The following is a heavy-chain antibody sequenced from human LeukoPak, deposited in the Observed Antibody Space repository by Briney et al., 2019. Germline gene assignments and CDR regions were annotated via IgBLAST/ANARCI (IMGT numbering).Heavy chain of an antibody. J-gene: IGHJ6*02. D-gene: IGHD3-22*01. CDR1: GGSFSGYY. Sequence: SETLSLTCAVSGGSFSGYYWYWIRQPPGKGLEWIGEINHSESTNYNPSLKSRATLSVDTSKNQFSLKLTSVTAAETAVYYCARGRTYYYDTSGYYPSIYYGMDVWGQGTTVIVSS. CDR2: INHSEST. V-gene: IGHV4-34*01. CDR3: ARGRTYYYDTSGYYPSIYYGMDV.